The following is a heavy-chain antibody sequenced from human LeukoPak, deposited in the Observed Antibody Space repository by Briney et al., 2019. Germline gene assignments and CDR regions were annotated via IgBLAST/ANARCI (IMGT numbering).Heavy chain of an antibody. V-gene: IGHV1-69*04. Sequence: SVKVSCKASGGTFSSYAISWVRQAPGQGLEWMGRIIPILGIANYAQKVQGRVTITADKSTSTAYMELSSLRSEDTAVYYCARGAAAGIFFHYYGMDVWGQGTTVTVSS. J-gene: IGHJ6*02. D-gene: IGHD6-13*01. CDR2: IIPILGIA. CDR1: GGTFSSYA. CDR3: ARGAAAGIFFHYYGMDV.